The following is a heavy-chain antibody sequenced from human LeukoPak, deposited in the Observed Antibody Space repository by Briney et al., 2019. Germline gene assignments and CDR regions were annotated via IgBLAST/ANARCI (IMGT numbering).Heavy chain of an antibody. J-gene: IGHJ4*02. D-gene: IGHD1-26*01. CDR1: GFTFSSYE. CDR3: ARGGSYATFDY. CDR2: ISSSGSTI. Sequence: GGSLRLSCAASGFTFSSYEMNWVRQAPGKGLEWVSYISSSGSTIYYADSVKGRFTISRDNAKNTLYLQMNSLRAEDTAVYYCARGGSYATFDYWGQGTLVTVSS. V-gene: IGHV3-48*03.